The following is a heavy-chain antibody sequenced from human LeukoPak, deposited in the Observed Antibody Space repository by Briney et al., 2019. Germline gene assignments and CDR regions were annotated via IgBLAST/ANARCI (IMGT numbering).Heavy chain of an antibody. J-gene: IGHJ4*02. CDR2: IYYSGST. CDR3: ARAKWLSRFDY. D-gene: IGHD3-22*01. Sequence: SETLSLTCTVSGGSISSYYWSWIRQPPGKGLEWIGYIYYSGSTNYNPSLKSRVTISVDTSKNQFSLKLSSVIAADTAVYYCARAKWLSRFDYWGQGTLVTVSS. CDR1: GGSISSYY. V-gene: IGHV4-59*01.